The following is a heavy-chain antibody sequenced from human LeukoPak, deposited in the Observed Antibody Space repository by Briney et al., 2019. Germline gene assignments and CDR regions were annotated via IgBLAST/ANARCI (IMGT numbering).Heavy chain of an antibody. CDR3: ARGGWFTGRD. CDR2: INHGGST. V-gene: IGHV4-34*01. Sequence: SETLSLTCAVYGGSLSGYYWSWIRQPPGKGLEWIGEINHGGSTNYNPSLRSRVTISVDTSKNQFSLKLSSVTAADTAVYYCARGGWFTGRDWGQGTMVTVSS. CDR1: GGSLSGYY. J-gene: IGHJ3*01. D-gene: IGHD2-8*02.